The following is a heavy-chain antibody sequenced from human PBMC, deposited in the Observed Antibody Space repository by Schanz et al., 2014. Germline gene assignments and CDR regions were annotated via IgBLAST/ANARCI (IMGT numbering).Heavy chain of an antibody. CDR3: AKGMGYCSGGTCYDYYYYGLDV. D-gene: IGHD2-15*01. Sequence: VQLVESGGGVVQFGRSLRLSCAASGFTFNSYAMTWVRQAPGKGLEWVSSISHSGGSKYYADSVKGRFTISRDNSENTLYLQMNSLSADDTAVFYCAKGMGYCSGGTCYDYYYYGLDVWGQGTLVTVSS. CDR2: ISHSGGSK. V-gene: IGHV3-23*04. CDR1: GFTFNSYA. J-gene: IGHJ6*02.